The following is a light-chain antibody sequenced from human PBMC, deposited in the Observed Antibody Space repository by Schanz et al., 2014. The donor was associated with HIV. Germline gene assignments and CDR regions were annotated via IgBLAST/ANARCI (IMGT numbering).Light chain of an antibody. CDR1: QRLSSSY. Sequence: EIVLTQSPGSLSLSPGGRATLSCAASQRLSSSYLAWYQQKRDQPPRLVIYATSSRAAGIPDRFSGTGSGTDFTLTISRLEPEDFAVYYCQQYSDWPPSTFGQGTKVEIK. J-gene: IGKJ2*01. CDR3: QQYSDWPPST. CDR2: ATS. V-gene: IGKV3-20*01.